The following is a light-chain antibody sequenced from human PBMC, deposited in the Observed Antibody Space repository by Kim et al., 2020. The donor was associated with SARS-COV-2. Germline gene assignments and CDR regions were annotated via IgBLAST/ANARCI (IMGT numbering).Light chain of an antibody. Sequence: SASVGDRVTLTCRASQSIANYLNWYQQKPGKAPKLLISATSTLQSGVPSRFSGSGSGTDFIHTISSLQPEDFATYYCQQSDSTPYTFGQGTRLEI. CDR1: QSIANY. J-gene: IGKJ2*01. V-gene: IGKV1-39*01. CDR3: QQSDSTPYT. CDR2: ATS.